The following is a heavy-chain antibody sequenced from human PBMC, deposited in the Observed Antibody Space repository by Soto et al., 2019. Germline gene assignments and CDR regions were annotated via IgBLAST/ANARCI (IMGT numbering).Heavy chain of an antibody. CDR2: ISYDGTNN. CDR1: GFTFSSYG. CDR3: AKGDCSGGSCYFSAFDI. V-gene: IGHV3-30*18. D-gene: IGHD2-15*01. Sequence: QVQLVESGGGVVQPGRSLRLSCAASGFTFSSYGMHWVRQAPGKGLEWVAVISYDGTNNYYTESVKGRFTISRDNSKNRLFLQMNSLRAEDTAVYFCAKGDCSGGSCYFSAFDIWGQGTMVTVSS. J-gene: IGHJ3*02.